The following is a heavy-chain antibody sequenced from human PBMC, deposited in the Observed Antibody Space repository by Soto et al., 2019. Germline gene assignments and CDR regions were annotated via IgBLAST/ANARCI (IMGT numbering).Heavy chain of an antibody. D-gene: IGHD1-26*01. J-gene: IGHJ4*02. Sequence: PGGSLRLSCAASGFTFSSYGMHWVRQAPGKGLEWLAVISYDGVNKYYADSVKGRFTISRDNAKNSVYLQMNSLRDEDTAVYYCARDKKWAFDYWGQGALVTVSS. CDR2: ISYDGVNK. CDR1: GFTFSSYG. V-gene: IGHV3-30*03. CDR3: ARDKKWAFDY.